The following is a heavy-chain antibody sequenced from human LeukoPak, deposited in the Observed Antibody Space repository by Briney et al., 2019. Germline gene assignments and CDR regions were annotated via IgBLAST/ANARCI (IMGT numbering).Heavy chain of an antibody. J-gene: IGHJ3*02. V-gene: IGHV3-30-3*01. D-gene: IGHD5-12*01. CDR3: AREVAPGTFDI. Sequence: GGSLRLSCAASGFTFSSYAMHWVRQAPGRGLEWVAVISYDGSNKYYADSVKGRFTISRDNSKNTLYLQMNSLRAEDTAVYYCAREVAPGTFDIWGQGTMVTVSS. CDR2: ISYDGSNK. CDR1: GFTFSSYA.